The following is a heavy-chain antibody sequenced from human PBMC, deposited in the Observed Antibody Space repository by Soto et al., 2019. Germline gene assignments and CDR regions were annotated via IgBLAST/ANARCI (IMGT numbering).Heavy chain of an antibody. V-gene: IGHV3-23*01. D-gene: IGHD1-7*01. CDR1: GFTFSVYA. CDR3: AKYSELPYEAYLQQ. Sequence: PGGSLRLSCAASGFTFSVYAMSWARQAPGKGLEWVSAISSNGGRTFYADSLRGRFTISRDNSKSALYLQMNNLRAEDTAIYYCAKYSELPYEAYLQQWGQGTLVTVSS. J-gene: IGHJ1*01. CDR2: ISSNGGRT.